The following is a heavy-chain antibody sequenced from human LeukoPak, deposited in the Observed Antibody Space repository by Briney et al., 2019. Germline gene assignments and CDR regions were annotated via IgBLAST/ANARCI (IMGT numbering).Heavy chain of an antibody. CDR2: IWHDGILK. CDR1: GSACNTNA. CDR3: AREIFGSGSYPDF. Sequence: GGSRSPSCAASGSACNTNAMRWVRPAPGQGLEWVSLIWHDGILKFYSYYVRGEFTISRDNTKNPVSLQMNNLRPEDTAVDYCAREIFGSGSYPDFWGQGTLVSVSS. D-gene: IGHD3-10*01. V-gene: IGHV3-33*01. J-gene: IGHJ4*02.